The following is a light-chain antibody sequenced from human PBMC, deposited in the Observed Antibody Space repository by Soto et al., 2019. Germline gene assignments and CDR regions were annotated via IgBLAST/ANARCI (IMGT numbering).Light chain of an antibody. CDR2: AAS. CDR1: QGISNY. CDR3: QKYNSAQT. Sequence: DIQMTQSPSSLSASVGDRVTITCRASQGISNYLAWYQQKPGKVPKLLIYAASTLQSGVPSRFSGSGSGTDFTLTISSLQPEDVATYYYQKYNSAQTFGQGTKVEIK. J-gene: IGKJ1*01. V-gene: IGKV1-27*01.